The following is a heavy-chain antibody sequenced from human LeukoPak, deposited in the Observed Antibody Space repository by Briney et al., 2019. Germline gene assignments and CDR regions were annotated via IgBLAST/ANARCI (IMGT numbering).Heavy chain of an antibody. CDR3: ARDYGDSYYYYGMDV. V-gene: IGHV3-11*01. CDR2: ISSSGSTI. D-gene: IGHD4-17*01. Sequence: GGSLRLSCAASGFTFSDYYMSWIRQAPGKGLEWVSYISSSGSTIYYADSVKGRFTISRDNAKNSLYLQMYSLRAEDTAVYYCARDYGDSYYYYGMDVWGQGTTVTVSS. CDR1: GFTFSDYY. J-gene: IGHJ6*02.